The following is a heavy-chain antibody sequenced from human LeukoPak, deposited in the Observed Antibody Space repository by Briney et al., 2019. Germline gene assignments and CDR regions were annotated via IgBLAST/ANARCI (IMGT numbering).Heavy chain of an antibody. CDR1: GFRFTDYS. CDR3: ARNGGSGSYSAFDM. D-gene: IGHD3-10*01. Sequence: GGSLRLSCAASGFRFTDYSMSWVRQAPGKGLEWVSGINWIGGSTGYADSVRGRFTISRDNAKNSLYLQMSSLRAEDTALYYCARNGGSGSYSAFDMWGQGTMVTVSS. CDR2: INWIGGST. J-gene: IGHJ3*02. V-gene: IGHV3-20*04.